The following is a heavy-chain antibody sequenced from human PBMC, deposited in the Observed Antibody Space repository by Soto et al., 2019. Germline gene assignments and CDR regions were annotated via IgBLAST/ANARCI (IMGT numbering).Heavy chain of an antibody. CDR1: GFTFNSLS. CDR3: AREPYGDSQYFDY. Sequence: PGGSLRLSCTVSGFTFNSLSLHWVRQGPDKGLEWVAVVSFDGKVTYYADSVKGRFTVSRDNSKNTIYLQANSLRAEYTAVYYCAREPYGDSQYFDYWGQGTPITVSS. D-gene: IGHD2-21*02. CDR2: VSFDGKVT. V-gene: IGHV3-30*04. J-gene: IGHJ4*02.